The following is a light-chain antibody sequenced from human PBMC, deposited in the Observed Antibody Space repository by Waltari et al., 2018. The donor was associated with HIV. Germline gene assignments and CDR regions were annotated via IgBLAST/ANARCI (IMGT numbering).Light chain of an antibody. CDR3: QQRSSWPLT. CDR2: DAS. J-gene: IGKJ4*01. CDR1: QSVTSL. Sequence: EIVLTQSPATLSLSPGERATLSCRASQSVTSLLAWYQQKPGQVPRLLIYDASYMATGIPARFSGSGSGTDFTLSISSLEPDDFAVYYCQQRSSWPLTFGGGTKVEIK. V-gene: IGKV3-11*01.